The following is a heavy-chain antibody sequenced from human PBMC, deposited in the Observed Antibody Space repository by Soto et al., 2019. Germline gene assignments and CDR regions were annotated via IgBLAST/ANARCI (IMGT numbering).Heavy chain of an antibody. CDR2: INYSGGT. CDR3: ARQGFGELHGLVDV. D-gene: IGHD3-10*01. CDR1: GGSLRSYY. V-gene: IGHV4-59*08. Sequence: QVQLQESGPRLVKPSETLSLTCTVSGGSLRSYYCSWFRQPPGKGLEWVGYINYSGGTFYNPSLRRXAXXSVHTSNNLYTLMVNSATATDTAVYYCARQGFGELHGLVDVWGQGTTVTVSS. J-gene: IGHJ6*02.